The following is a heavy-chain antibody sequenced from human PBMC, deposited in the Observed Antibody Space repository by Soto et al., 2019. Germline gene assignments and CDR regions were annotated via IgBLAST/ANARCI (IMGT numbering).Heavy chain of an antibody. J-gene: IGHJ4*02. Sequence: ASVKVSYTPSGSIFTDHLIHWLPQSPGQGLQWVGWVHHDSGGTNVAQAFQDRVTMTAYTSITTAYKALARLQPDATAIFYCARGDQGCVRVSGIYFDFDHWGQGTSVTVS. V-gene: IGHV1-2*02. CDR2: VHHDSGGT. CDR1: GSIFTDHL. CDR3: ARGDQGCVRVSGIYFDFDH. D-gene: IGHD3-22*01.